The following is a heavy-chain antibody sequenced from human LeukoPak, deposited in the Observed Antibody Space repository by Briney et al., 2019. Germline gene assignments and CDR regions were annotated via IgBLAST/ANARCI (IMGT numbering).Heavy chain of an antibody. CDR3: ARGIRKSAGVGYHYYMDV. D-gene: IGHD3-10*01. CDR2: ITSSSSTI. CDR1: GLTLSTYT. Sequence: GGTLRLSRAASGLTLSTYTMNWVRQAPGKELEWVSYITSSSSTIYYADSVKGRFTISRDNAENSLYLQMSSLRAEDTAVYHCARGIRKSAGVGYHYYMDVWGKGTTVTVSS. V-gene: IGHV3-48*04. J-gene: IGHJ6*03.